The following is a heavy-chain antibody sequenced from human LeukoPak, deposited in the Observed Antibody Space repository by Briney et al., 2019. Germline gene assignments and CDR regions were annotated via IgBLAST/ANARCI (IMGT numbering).Heavy chain of an antibody. CDR1: GYSFTSYW. CDR2: IYPGDSDT. CDR3: ARRGGYCSSTSCSHDAFDI. V-gene: IGHV5-51*01. Sequence: GESLKISCKGSGYSFTSYWIGWVRPMPGKGLEWMGIIYPGDSDTRYSPSFQGQVTISADKSISTAYLQWSSLKASDTAMYYCARRGGYCSSTSCSHDAFDIWGQGTMVTVSS. D-gene: IGHD2-2*01. J-gene: IGHJ3*02.